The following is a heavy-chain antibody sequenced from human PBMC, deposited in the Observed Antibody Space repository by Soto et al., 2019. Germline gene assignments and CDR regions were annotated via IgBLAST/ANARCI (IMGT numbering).Heavy chain of an antibody. CDR3: VRQGIDYLHGLVDV. CDR1: SGPSRSHN. CDR2: VYSTGDT. V-gene: IGHV4-59*08. Sequence: QVQVQQSGPGLVKPSETLSLTCTVSSGPSRSHNWGWIRQPPGRGLEWIGDVYSTGDTSYNPSLKSRVTISADTSTNHISLTLRSVTAADTAVYYCVRQGIDYLHGLVDVWGQGTTVSVSS. J-gene: IGHJ6*02. D-gene: IGHD5-12*01.